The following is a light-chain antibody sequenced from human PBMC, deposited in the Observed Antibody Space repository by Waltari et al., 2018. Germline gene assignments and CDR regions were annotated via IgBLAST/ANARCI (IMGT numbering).Light chain of an antibody. CDR3: CSYAGSSTLV. CDR2: DVS. CDR1: SSDVGGYNY. V-gene: IGLV2-23*02. J-gene: IGLJ2*01. Sequence: QSALTQPASVSGSPGPSITISCTGTSSDVGGYNYVSWYQQHPGKAPKFMIYDVSKRPSGVSNRFSGSKSGNTASLTISGLQAEDEADYYCCSYAGSSTLVFGGGTKLTVL.